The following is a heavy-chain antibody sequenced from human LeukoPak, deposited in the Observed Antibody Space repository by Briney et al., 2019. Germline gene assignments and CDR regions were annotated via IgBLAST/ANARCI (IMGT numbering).Heavy chain of an antibody. D-gene: IGHD3-22*01. CDR2: INPSGGST. J-gene: IGHJ4*02. CDR1: GYTFTRSY. V-gene: IGHV1-46*01. CDR3: ARVVGYDSSGYYYVFDY. Sequence: ASVKASCKASGYTFTRSYMHWVRQAPGHGLEWMGIINPSGGSTSYAQKFQGRDTMTRDTSTSTVYMELSSLRSEDTAVYYCARVVGYDSSGYYYVFDYWGQGTLVTVSS.